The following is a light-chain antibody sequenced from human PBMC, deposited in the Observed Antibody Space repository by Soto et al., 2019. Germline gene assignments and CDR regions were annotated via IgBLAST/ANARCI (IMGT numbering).Light chain of an antibody. V-gene: IGLV2-14*01. CDR1: TSDVGSYNY. J-gene: IGLJ1*01. CDR2: EVF. Sequence: QSALTQPASVSGSPGQSITISCTGTTSDVGSYNYVSWYQQHPGKAPKLIIYEVFDRPSGVSNRFSGSKSGNAASLTISGLQADDEADYFCCSSAPESTYVFGTGTKVTVL. CDR3: CSSAPESTYV.